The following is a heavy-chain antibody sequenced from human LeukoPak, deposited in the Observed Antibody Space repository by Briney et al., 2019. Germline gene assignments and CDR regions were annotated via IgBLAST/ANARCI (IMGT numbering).Heavy chain of an antibody. CDR3: ARLRCSGGSCYDDY. D-gene: IGHD2-15*01. Sequence: PSETLSLTCTVSGGSISGYHWNWIRQPPGKGLEWIGDIYYSGSTNYNPSLKRRVTISLDTSKNQFSLNLNSVTAADTAVYYCARLRCSGGSCYDDYWGQGTLVTVSS. CDR1: GGSISGYH. CDR2: IYYSGST. V-gene: IGHV4-59*08. J-gene: IGHJ4*02.